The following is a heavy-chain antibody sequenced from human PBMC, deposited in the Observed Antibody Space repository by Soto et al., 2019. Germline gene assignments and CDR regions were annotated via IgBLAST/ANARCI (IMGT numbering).Heavy chain of an antibody. D-gene: IGHD7-27*01. CDR1: GLSLSTSGVG. V-gene: IGHV2-5*02. Sequence: SGPTLVNPTQTLTLTCTLSGLSLSTSGVGVGWIRQPPGKALEWLALIYWDDDKRYSPSLENRLTITKDISKNQVVLTMTNMAPVDTATYYCAHRKPGYYFDLWGQGALVTFSS. CDR2: IYWDDDK. CDR3: AHRKPGYYFDL. J-gene: IGHJ4*02.